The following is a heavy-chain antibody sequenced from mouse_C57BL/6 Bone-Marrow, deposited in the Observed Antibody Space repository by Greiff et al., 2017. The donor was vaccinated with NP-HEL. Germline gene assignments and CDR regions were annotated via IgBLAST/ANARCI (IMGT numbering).Heavy chain of an antibody. Sequence: EVKLMESEGGLVQPGSSMKLSCTASGFTFSDYYMAWVRQVPEKGLEWVANINYDGSSTYYLDSLKSRFIISRDNAKNILYLQMSSLKSEDTATYYCARVPYSNYNYFDYWGQGTTLTVSS. J-gene: IGHJ2*01. D-gene: IGHD2-5*01. CDR2: INYDGSST. V-gene: IGHV5-16*01. CDR1: GFTFSDYY. CDR3: ARVPYSNYNYFDY.